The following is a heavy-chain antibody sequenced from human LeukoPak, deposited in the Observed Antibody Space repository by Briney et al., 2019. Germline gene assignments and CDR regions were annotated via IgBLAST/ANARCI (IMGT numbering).Heavy chain of an antibody. CDR1: GGTFSSYA. D-gene: IGHD3-22*01. CDR2: IIPIFGTA. J-gene: IGHJ1*01. V-gene: IGHV1-69*13. CDR3: ARAPYFSESSGYYGFFQH. Sequence: ASVKISCKASGGTFSSYALSWVRQAPGQRLVWMGGIIPIFGTANYAQKFQGRVTITADESTSTAYMEQSSLRSEDTALYYCARAPYFSESSGYYGFFQHWGQGTLVTVSS.